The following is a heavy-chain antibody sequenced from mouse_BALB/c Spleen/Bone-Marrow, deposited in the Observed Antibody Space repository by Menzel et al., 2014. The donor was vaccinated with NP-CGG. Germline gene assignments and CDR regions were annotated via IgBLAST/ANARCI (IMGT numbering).Heavy chain of an antibody. J-gene: IGHJ3*01. V-gene: IGHV1S137*01. CDR3: AREGGNFPWFAY. D-gene: IGHD2-1*01. CDR2: ISTYYGDA. Sequence: VQLQQSGAELVRPGVSVKISSKGSGYTFTDYAMHWVKQSHAKSLEWIGVISTYYGDASYNQKFKGKATMTVDKSSSTAYMELARLTSEDSAIYYCAREGGNFPWFAYWGQGTLVTISA. CDR1: GYTFTDYA.